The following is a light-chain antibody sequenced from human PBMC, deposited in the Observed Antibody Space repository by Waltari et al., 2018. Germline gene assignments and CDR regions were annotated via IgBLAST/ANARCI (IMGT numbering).Light chain of an antibody. CDR2: GAS. CDR3: QQYYVWPPIT. Sequence: VLLTQCPASLSVSPGDTVILSCRASQSVRTNLVWYQQKAGQAPRTLIYGASTRASGVPSRFSGSGSETDFTLIISSLQSEDAAVYFCQQYYVWPPITFGGGTKLEI. CDR1: QSVRTN. V-gene: IGKV3-15*01. J-gene: IGKJ4*01.